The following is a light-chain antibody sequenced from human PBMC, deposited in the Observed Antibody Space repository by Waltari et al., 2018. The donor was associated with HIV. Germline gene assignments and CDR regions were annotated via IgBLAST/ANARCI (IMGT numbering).Light chain of an antibody. Sequence: QSVLTQPPSASGTPGQSVTISCSGSSPNIGSNYVYWDQQLPGTAPKLLIYRNNQRPSGVPDRFSGFKSGTSASLAISGLRSEDEADYYCAAWDDNLSGWVVGGGSKLTIL. CDR1: SPNIGSNY. CDR2: RNN. CDR3: AAWDDNLSGWV. V-gene: IGLV1-47*01. J-gene: IGLJ3*02.